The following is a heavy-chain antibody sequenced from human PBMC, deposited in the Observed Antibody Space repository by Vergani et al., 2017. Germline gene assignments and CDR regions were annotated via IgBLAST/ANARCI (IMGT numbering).Heavy chain of an antibody. V-gene: IGHV4-39*01. J-gene: IGHJ4*02. Sequence: QLHLQESGPGLVKPSETLSLTCTVSGGSISSSSYYWGWIRQPPGKGLEWIGSIYYSGITYYNPSLKSRVTISVDTSKNQFSLKLSSVTAADTAVYYCARSKRYCSSTSCQPFDYWGQGTLVTVSS. D-gene: IGHD2-2*01. CDR1: GGSISSSSYY. CDR3: ARSKRYCSSTSCQPFDY. CDR2: IYYSGIT.